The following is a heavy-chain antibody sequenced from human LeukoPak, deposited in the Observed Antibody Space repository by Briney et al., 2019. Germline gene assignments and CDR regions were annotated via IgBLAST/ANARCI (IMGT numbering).Heavy chain of an antibody. CDR2: IYYSGST. CDR1: GVSISSYY. V-gene: IGHV4-59*08. J-gene: IGHJ3*01. CDR3: ARHDGSSWYYAFDV. Sequence: SEALSLTCTVPGVSISSYYWSWIRQPPGKGLEWIGYIYYSGSTNYNPSLKSRVTISLDTSKNQFSLKLSSVTAADTAVYYCARHDGSSWYYAFDVWGQGTMVTVSS. D-gene: IGHD6-13*01.